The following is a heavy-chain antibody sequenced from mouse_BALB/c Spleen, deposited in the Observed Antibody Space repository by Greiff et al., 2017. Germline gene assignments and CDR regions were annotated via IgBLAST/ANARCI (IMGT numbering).Heavy chain of an antibody. CDR2: ISYSGST. CDR3: ARSYYGSSLDY. J-gene: IGHJ2*01. Sequence: VQLQESGPGLVKPSQSLSLTCTVTGYSITSDYAWNWIRQFPGNKLEWMGYISYSGSTSYNPSLKSRISITRDTSKNQFFLQLNSVTTEDTATYYCARSYYGSSLDYWGQGTTLTVSS. CDR1: GYSITSDYA. V-gene: IGHV3-2*02. D-gene: IGHD1-1*01.